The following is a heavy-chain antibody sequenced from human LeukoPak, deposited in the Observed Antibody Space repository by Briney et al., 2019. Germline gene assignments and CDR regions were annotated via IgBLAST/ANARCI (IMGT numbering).Heavy chain of an antibody. V-gene: IGHV3-23*01. J-gene: IGHJ4*02. CDR1: GFTFSNYA. CDR3: ARITDPDYRSGWSGADY. D-gene: IGHD6-19*01. Sequence: PGGSLRLSCAASGFTFSNYAMSWVRQAPGKGLEWVSSIGASGSSTYYADSVKGRFTISRDNAKNSLYLQMNSLRAEDTALYYCARITDPDYRSGWSGADYWGRGTQVTVSA. CDR2: IGASGSST.